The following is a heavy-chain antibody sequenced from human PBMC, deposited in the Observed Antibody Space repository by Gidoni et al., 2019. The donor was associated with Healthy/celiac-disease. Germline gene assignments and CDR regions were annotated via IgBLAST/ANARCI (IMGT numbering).Heavy chain of an antibody. V-gene: IGHV3-30*18. Sequence: QVQLLESGGGVVQPGRSLRLSCAASGFTFSSYGMHWVRQAPGKGLEWVAVISYDGSNKYYADSVKGRFTISRDNSKNTLYLQMNSLRAEDTAVYYCAKDQEGMAYYDFWSGYYPFDYWGQGTLVTVSS. J-gene: IGHJ4*02. CDR2: ISYDGSNK. CDR3: AKDQEGMAYYDFWSGYYPFDY. CDR1: GFTFSSYG. D-gene: IGHD3-3*01.